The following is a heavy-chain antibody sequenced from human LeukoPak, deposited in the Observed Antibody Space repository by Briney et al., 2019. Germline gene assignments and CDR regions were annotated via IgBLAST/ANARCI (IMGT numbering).Heavy chain of an antibody. D-gene: IGHD4-17*01. CDR2: ISPYNFNT. V-gene: IGHV1-18*01. Sequence: ASVKVSCKVSGYTLTELSMHWVRQAPGQGLEWMGWISPYNFNTNYAQKLQGRVTMTTDTSTTTAYMELRSLRADDTAVYYCARDGGFGDYLIIWGQGTMVTVSS. CDR3: ARDGGFGDYLII. J-gene: IGHJ3*02. CDR1: GYTLTELS.